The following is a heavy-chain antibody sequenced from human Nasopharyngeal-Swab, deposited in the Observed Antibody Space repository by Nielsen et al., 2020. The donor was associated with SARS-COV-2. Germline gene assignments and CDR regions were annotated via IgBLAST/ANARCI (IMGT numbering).Heavy chain of an antibody. CDR2: IRSKAYGGTT. CDR3: TRDRIVGATSWFDP. Sequence: GGSLRLSCTASGFTFGDYAMSWFRQAPGKGLEWVGFIRSKAYGGTTEYAASVKGRFTISRDDSKSIAYLQMNSLKTEDTAVYYCTRDRIVGATSWFDPWGQGTLVTVSS. D-gene: IGHD1-26*01. J-gene: IGHJ5*02. CDR1: GFTFGDYA. V-gene: IGHV3-49*03.